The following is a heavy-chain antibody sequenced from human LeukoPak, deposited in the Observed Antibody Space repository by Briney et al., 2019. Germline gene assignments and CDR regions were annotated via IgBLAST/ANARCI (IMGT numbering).Heavy chain of an antibody. CDR3: ASRAHFWSGPGG. CDR1: GGSISSSSYY. CDR2: IYYSGST. V-gene: IGHV4-39*07. Sequence: SETLSLTCTVSGGSISSSSYYWGWIRQPPGKGLEWIGSIYYSGSTYYNPSLKSRVTISVDTSKNQFSLKLSSVTAADTAVYYCASRAHFWSGPGGWGQGTLVTVSS. D-gene: IGHD3-3*02. J-gene: IGHJ4*02.